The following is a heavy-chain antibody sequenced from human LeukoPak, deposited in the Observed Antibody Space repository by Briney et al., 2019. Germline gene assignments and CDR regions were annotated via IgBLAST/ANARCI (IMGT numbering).Heavy chain of an antibody. J-gene: IGHJ4*02. Sequence: SVKVSCKASGGTFSSYAISWVRQAPGQGLEWMGRIIPIFGIANYAQKLQGRVTITADKSTSTAYMELSSLRSEDTAVYYCARDVDSGSYYGYYFDYWGQGTLVTVSS. V-gene: IGHV1-69*04. CDR1: GGTFSSYA. CDR2: IIPIFGIA. D-gene: IGHD1-26*01. CDR3: ARDVDSGSYYGYYFDY.